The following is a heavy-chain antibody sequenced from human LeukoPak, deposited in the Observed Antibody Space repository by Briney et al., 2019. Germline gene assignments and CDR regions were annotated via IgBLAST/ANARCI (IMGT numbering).Heavy chain of an antibody. V-gene: IGHV3-43*01. CDR3: AKDISWGFGDYGSGSYYHTSFSLGFDP. D-gene: IGHD3-10*01. CDR1: GFTFDDYT. Sequence: GGSLRLSCAASGFTFDDYTMHWVRQAPGKGLEWVSLISWDGGSTYYADSVKGRFTISRDNSKNSLYLQMNSLRTEDTALYYCAKDISWGFGDYGSGSYYHTSFSLGFDPWGQGTLVTVSS. CDR2: ISWDGGST. J-gene: IGHJ5*02.